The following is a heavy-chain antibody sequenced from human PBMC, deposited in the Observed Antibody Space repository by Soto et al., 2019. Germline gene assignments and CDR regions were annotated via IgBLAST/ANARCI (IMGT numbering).Heavy chain of an antibody. J-gene: IGHJ6*02. CDR3: ARQYSGSYYGYYGMDV. V-gene: IGHV4-39*01. CDR1: GGSIISSSYY. CDR2: IYYSGST. Sequence: SETLSLTCTVSGGSIISSSYYWVWIRQPPGKGLEWIGSIYYSGSTYYNPSLKSRVTISVDTSKNQFSLKLSSVTAADTAEYYCARQYSGSYYGYYGMDVWGQGTTVTVSS. D-gene: IGHD1-26*01.